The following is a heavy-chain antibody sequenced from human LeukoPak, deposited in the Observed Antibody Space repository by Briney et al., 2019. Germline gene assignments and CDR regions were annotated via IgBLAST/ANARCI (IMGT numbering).Heavy chain of an antibody. Sequence: PGGSLRLSCAASGSTFSSYAMSWVRQAPGKGLEWVSAISGSGGSTYYADSVKGRFTISRDNSKNTLYLQMNSLRAEDTAVYYCAKDGDRIVGAWFDYWGQGTLVTVSS. J-gene: IGHJ4*02. V-gene: IGHV3-23*01. CDR1: GSTFSSYA. D-gene: IGHD1-26*01. CDR2: ISGSGGST. CDR3: AKDGDRIVGAWFDY.